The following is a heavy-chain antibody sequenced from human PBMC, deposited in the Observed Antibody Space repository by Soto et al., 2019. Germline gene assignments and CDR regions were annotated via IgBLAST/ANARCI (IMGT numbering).Heavy chain of an antibody. CDR1: GGTFSSYA. CDR3: ARAHCSSTSCYGVPGY. V-gene: IGHV1-69*06. Sequence: QVQLVQTGAEVKKPGSSVKVSCKASGGTFSSYAISWVRQAPGQGLEWMGGIIPIFGTANYAQKFQGRDTITADKSTSTAYMELSSLRSEDTTVYYCARAHCSSTSCYGVPGYWGQGTLVTVSS. CDR2: IIPIFGTA. D-gene: IGHD2-2*01. J-gene: IGHJ4*02.